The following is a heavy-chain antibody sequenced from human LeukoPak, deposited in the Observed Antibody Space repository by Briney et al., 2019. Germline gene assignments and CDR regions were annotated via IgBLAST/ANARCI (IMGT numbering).Heavy chain of an antibody. V-gene: IGHV3-23*01. CDR2: CCGGGVGG. CDR3: AKRGVVIRVILVGFHKEAYYFDS. J-gene: IGHJ4*02. CDR1: VINLYKQC. D-gene: IGHD3-22*01. Sequence: GGVLCCSSSVSVINLYKQCMYRRRPGPRKGAEGGGGCCGGGVGGRYADSVKGRFTISRDNAKNTLYLQMNSPRAEDTAVYFCAKRGVVIRVILVGFHKEAYYFDSWGQGVLVTVSS.